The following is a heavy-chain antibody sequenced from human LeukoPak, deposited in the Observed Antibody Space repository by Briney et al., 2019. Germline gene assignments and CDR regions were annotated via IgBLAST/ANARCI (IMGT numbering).Heavy chain of an antibody. CDR2: INHSGST. CDR1: GGSFSGYY. CDR3: ASGKGGIVVVLAATSKYYYYYYMDV. Sequence: PSETLSLTCAVYGGSFSGYYRSWIRQPPGKGLEWIGEINHSGSTNYNPSLKSRVTISVDTSKNQFSLKLSSVTAADTAVYYCASGKGGIVVVLAATSKYYYYYYMDVWGKGTTVTISS. J-gene: IGHJ6*03. D-gene: IGHD2-2*01. V-gene: IGHV4-34*01.